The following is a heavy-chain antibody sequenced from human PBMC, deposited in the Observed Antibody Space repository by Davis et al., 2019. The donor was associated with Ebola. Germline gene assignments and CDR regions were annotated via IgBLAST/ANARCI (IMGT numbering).Heavy chain of an antibody. D-gene: IGHD7-27*01. CDR1: GFAFSNYN. V-gene: IGHV3-48*01. CDR3: ATDNWGPAL. CDR2: ITTNGWST. Sequence: PGGSLRLSCTASGFAFSNYNMNWVRQAPGKGLEWVSSITTNGWSTYYADSVKGLFIISRDNAKNSLYLEMNSLRAEDTAVYYCATDNWGPALWGQGTLLTVSS. J-gene: IGHJ4*02.